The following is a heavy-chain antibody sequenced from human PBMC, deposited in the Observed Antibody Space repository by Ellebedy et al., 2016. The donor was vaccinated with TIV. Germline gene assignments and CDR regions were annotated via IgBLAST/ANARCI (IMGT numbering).Heavy chain of an antibody. J-gene: IGHJ4*02. V-gene: IGHV1-69*13. CDR1: GGTFSSYA. CDR3: ARGRVTTFRVWLPGVY. Sequence: SVKVSCXASGGTFSSYAISWVRQAPGQGLEWMGGIIPIFGTANYAQKFQGRVTITADESTSTAYMELSSLRSEDTAVYYCARGRVTTFRVWLPGVYWGQGTLVTVSS. CDR2: IIPIFGTA. D-gene: IGHD4-17*01.